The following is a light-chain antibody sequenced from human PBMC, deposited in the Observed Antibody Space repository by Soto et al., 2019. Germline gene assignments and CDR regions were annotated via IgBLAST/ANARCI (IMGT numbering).Light chain of an antibody. J-gene: IGKJ5*01. V-gene: IGKV3-15*01. CDR1: QSVSGY. Sequence: EIVMTQSPGTVSVFPGETVTLSCRASQSVSGYLDWFHQKPGQAPRLVLLRIFTRAIGVPARFSGSGSETEFTLTISGLQSEDFAVYYCQQYNNWITFGQGTRLEIK. CDR3: QQYNNWIT. CDR2: RIF.